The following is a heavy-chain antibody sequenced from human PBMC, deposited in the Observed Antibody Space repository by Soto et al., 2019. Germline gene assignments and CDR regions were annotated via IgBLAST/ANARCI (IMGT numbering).Heavy chain of an antibody. D-gene: IGHD3-22*01. CDR2: ISYDGSNK. J-gene: IGHJ4*02. V-gene: IGHV3-30-3*01. Sequence: QVQLVESGGGVVQPGRSLRLSCAASGFTFSSYAMHWDRQAPGTGLEWVAVISYDGSNKYYADTVKGRFTISRDNSKNTLYLQMNSLRAEDTAVYYCARGTELVVVIPNLDYWGQGTLVTVSS. CDR3: ARGTELVVVIPNLDY. CDR1: GFTFSSYA.